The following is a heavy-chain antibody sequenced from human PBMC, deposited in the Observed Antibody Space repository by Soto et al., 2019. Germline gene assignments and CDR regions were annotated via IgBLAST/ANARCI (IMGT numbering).Heavy chain of an antibody. V-gene: IGHV4-34*01. CDR2: INHSGST. Sequence: QVQLQQWGAGLLKPSETLSLSRAVYGGSFSGYYWSWIRQPPGKGLEWIGEINHSGSTNYNPSLKSRVIISVDTSKNQFSLKLSSVTAADTAVYYCARRPITIFGVVIINYYGMDVWGQGTTVTVSS. CDR1: GGSFSGYY. J-gene: IGHJ6*02. D-gene: IGHD3-3*01. CDR3: ARRPITIFGVVIINYYGMDV.